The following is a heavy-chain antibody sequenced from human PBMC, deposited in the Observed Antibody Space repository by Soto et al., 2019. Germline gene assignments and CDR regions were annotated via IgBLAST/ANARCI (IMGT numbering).Heavy chain of an antibody. CDR1: GGSISSSSYY. Sequence: PSETLSLTCTVSGGSISSSSYYWGWIRQPPGKGLEWIGSIYYSGSTYYNPSLKSRVTISVDTSKNQFSLKLSSVTAADTAVYYCARRAEDYVWGSYRYNAEEDIDYWGQGTLVTVSS. D-gene: IGHD3-16*02. CDR3: ARRAEDYVWGSYRYNAEEDIDY. CDR2: IYYSGST. V-gene: IGHV4-39*01. J-gene: IGHJ4*02.